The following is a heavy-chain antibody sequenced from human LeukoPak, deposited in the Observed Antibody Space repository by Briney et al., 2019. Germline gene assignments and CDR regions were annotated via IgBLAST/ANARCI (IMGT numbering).Heavy chain of an antibody. CDR3: ARWSGYFSGALYYYGMDV. V-gene: IGHV3-21*01. D-gene: IGHD3-3*01. CDR1: GFTFSSYS. J-gene: IGHJ6*02. Sequence: PGGSLRLSCAASGFTFSSYSMNWVRQAPGKGLEWVSSISSSSSYIYYADSVKGRFTISRDNAKNSLYLQMNSLRAEDTAVYYCARWSGYFSGALYYYGMDVWGQGTTVTVSS. CDR2: ISSSSSYI.